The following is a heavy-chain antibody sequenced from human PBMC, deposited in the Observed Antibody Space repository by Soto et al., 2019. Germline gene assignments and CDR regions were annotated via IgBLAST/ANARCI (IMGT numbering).Heavy chain of an antibody. J-gene: IGHJ4*02. Sequence: PSETLSLTWTVSGGSISTYYWSWIRQPPGKGLEWIGYIYFSGSTNHNPSLKSRLTISVDTSKNQFSLKLSSVTAADSAVYYCARVDSGFNAHYWGQGTLVTVSS. CDR2: IYFSGST. CDR1: GGSISTYY. V-gene: IGHV4-59*01. CDR3: ARVDSGFNAHY. D-gene: IGHD3-22*01.